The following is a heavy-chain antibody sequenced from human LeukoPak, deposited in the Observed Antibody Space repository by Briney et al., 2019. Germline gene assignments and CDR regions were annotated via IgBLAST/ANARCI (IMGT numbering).Heavy chain of an antibody. Sequence: GSLRLSCAASGFSFSDYWMSWVRQAPGKGLEWVANIKQDGSERYYVDSVKGRFTISRDNAKNSLYLQMNSLRAEDTAVYYCARYPDYGDYWGQGTLVTVSS. CDR2: IKQDGSER. CDR3: ARYPDYGDY. V-gene: IGHV3-7*05. CDR1: GFSFSDYW. J-gene: IGHJ4*02.